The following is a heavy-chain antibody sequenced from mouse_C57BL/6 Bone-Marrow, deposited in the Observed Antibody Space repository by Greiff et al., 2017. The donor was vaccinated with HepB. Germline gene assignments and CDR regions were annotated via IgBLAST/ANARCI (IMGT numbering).Heavy chain of an antibody. V-gene: IGHV1-81*01. CDR3: ARGYHGGSPWFAY. Sequence: VQLQQSGAELARPGASVKLSCKASGYTFTSYGISWVKQRTGQGLEWIGEIYPRSGDTYYNEKFKGKATLTADKSSSTAYMELRSLTSEDSAVYFCARGYHGGSPWFAYWGQGTLVTVSA. J-gene: IGHJ3*01. CDR1: GYTFTSYG. CDR2: IYPRSGDT. D-gene: IGHD1-1*01.